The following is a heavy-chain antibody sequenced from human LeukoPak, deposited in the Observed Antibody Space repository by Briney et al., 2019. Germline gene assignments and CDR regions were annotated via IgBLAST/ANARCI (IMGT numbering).Heavy chain of an antibody. V-gene: IGHV3-30*04. CDR1: GFTFSSYA. CDR2: TSSDGSKK. J-gene: IGHJ4*02. Sequence: GGSLRLSCAASGFTFSSYAMNWVRQAPGKGLEWVAVTSSDGSKKYYADSVKGRFTISRDNTNKTLYLQMNSLRVEDTAVYYCVRDSGGDFDDYWGQGTLVTVSS. D-gene: IGHD4-17*01. CDR3: VRDSGGDFDDY.